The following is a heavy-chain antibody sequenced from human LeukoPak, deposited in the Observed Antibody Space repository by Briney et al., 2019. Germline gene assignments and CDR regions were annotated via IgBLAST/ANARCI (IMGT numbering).Heavy chain of an antibody. V-gene: IGHV4-61*02. D-gene: IGHD3-22*01. CDR2: IYTSGST. J-gene: IGHJ3*02. CDR3: ARGRDYYDSSGYYLPYHDAFDI. Sequence: SETLSLTCTVSGGSISSGSYYWSWIRQPAGKGLEWIGRIYTSGSTNYNPSLKSRVTISVDTSRNQFSLKLSSVTAADTAVYYCARGRDYYDSSGYYLPYHDAFDIWGQGTMVTVSS. CDR1: GGSISSGSYY.